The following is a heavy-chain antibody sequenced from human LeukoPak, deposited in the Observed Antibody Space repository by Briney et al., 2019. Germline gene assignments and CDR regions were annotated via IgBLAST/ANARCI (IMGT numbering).Heavy chain of an antibody. CDR1: GGSISSYY. CDR3: ATYSGGHIDY. V-gene: IGHV4-59*01. CDR2: IYYSGST. Sequence: SGTLSLTCTVSGGSISSYYWSWIRQPPGKGLEWIGYIYYSGSTNYNPSLKSRVTMSVDTSKNQFSLKLSSVTAADTAVYYCATYSGGHIDYWGQGSLVTVSS. J-gene: IGHJ4*02. D-gene: IGHD5-12*01.